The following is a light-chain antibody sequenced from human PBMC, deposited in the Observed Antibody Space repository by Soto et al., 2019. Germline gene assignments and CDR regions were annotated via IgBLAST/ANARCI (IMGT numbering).Light chain of an antibody. Sequence: QSVLTAPSSVSGSPGQSITISYPGTSIDVGTYNLVSWYQQHPGKAPKLIIYEVNKRPSGVSNRFSGSKSGNTASLTISGLQAEDGADYHCCSYAGSFNPNHVFGTGTKVTVL. CDR3: CSYAGSFNPNHV. V-gene: IGLV2-23*02. J-gene: IGLJ1*01. CDR2: EVN. CDR1: SIDVGTYNL.